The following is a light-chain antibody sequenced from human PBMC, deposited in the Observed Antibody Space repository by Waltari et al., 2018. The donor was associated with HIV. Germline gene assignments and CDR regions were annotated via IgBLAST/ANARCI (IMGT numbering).Light chain of an antibody. CDR1: NSDIGTYNH. J-gene: IGLJ2*01. CDR2: EVN. V-gene: IGLV2-14*03. Sequence: QSALTQPASVSGSPGPSITISCTGTNSDIGTYNHAPVYQQQSGKAPRLLISEVNNRPSGVSNRFSGSKAGNTASLSISGLQAEDEGKYYCSSYTATKILVFGGGTDVTVL. CDR3: SSYTATKILV.